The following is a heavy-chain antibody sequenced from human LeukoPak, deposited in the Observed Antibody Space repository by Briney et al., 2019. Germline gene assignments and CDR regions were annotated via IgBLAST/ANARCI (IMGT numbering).Heavy chain of an antibody. CDR1: GGSISSSGYY. D-gene: IGHD6-6*01. Sequence: SETLSLTCTVSGGSISSSGYYWGWIRQPPGKGLEWIGSIYYSGSTYYNPSLKSRVTISVDTSKNQFSLKLSSVTAADTAVYYCAGGRGAARPGGYFDYWGQGTLVTVSS. J-gene: IGHJ4*02. CDR2: IYYSGST. V-gene: IGHV4-39*01. CDR3: AGGRGAARPGGYFDY.